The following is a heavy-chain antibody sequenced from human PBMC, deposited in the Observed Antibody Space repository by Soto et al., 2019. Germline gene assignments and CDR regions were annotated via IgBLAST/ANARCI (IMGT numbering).Heavy chain of an antibody. CDR3: VRDVGPYSTTWYYFDS. D-gene: IGHD5-18*01. V-gene: IGHV4-61*01. CDR2: IFYNGNT. J-gene: IGHJ4*02. Sequence: QVELQESGPGLVKPSETLSLTCQVSGGSVSSRNYYWSWIRQAPGKGLEWIGCIFYNGNTIYSPSLKRRLSISVDTEKNAFSLQLTSVTTADSGMYYWVRDVGPYSTTWYYFDSWGPGILVTVPS. CDR1: GGSVSSRNYY.